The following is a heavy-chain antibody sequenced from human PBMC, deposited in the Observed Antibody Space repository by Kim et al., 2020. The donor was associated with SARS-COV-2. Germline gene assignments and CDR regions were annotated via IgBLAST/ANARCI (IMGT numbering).Heavy chain of an antibody. D-gene: IGHD3-10*01. CDR1: GFTISTYT. V-gene: IGHV3-48*01. J-gene: IGHJ5*02. Sequence: GGSLRLSCAASGFTISTYTMHWVRQAPGKGLEWVSCISSSSRAIYYADSVKGRFTISRDKAKHSLDLQMNGLRAEDTAIYFCARAVMVRGRGDLWGEGTL. CDR3: ARAVMVRGRGDL. CDR2: ISSSSRAI.